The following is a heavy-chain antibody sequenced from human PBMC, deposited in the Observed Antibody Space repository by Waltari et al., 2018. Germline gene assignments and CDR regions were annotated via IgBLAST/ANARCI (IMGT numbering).Heavy chain of an antibody. D-gene: IGHD6-19*01. CDR3: ATSSSGLVGIFDY. Sequence: EVQLVESGGGLVKPGGSLRLSCAASGFTFSSYSMNWVRQAPGKGLEWVSSISSSSSYIYYADTVKGRFTISRDNAKNALYLQMNSLRAEDTAVYYCATSSSGLVGIFDYWGQGTLVTVSS. J-gene: IGHJ4*02. CDR2: ISSSSSYI. V-gene: IGHV3-21*01. CDR1: GFTFSSYS.